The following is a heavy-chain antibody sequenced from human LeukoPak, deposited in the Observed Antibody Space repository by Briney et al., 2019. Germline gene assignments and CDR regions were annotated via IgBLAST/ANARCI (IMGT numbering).Heavy chain of an antibody. V-gene: IGHV3-21*01. CDR1: GFTFSSYS. J-gene: IGHJ4*02. D-gene: IGHD5-18*01. CDR2: ISSSSSYI. Sequence: PGGSLRLSCAASGFTFSSYSMNWVRQAPGKGLEWVSSISSSSSYIYYADSVKGRFTISRNNAKNTLYLQMNSLRAEDTAVYYCARSLGAMATTEFAYWGEGTLVTVSS. CDR3: ARSLGAMATTEFAY.